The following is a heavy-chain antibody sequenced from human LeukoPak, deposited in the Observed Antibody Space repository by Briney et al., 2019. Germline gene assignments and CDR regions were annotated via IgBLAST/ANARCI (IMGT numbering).Heavy chain of an antibody. CDR2: IKQDGSEK. J-gene: IGHJ4*02. Sequence: PGGSLRLSCAASGFTFSSYWMSWVRQAPGKGLEWVANIKQDGSEKYYVDSVKGRFTISRDNAKNSLYLQMNSLRAEGTAVYYCARARYYYDSSGYYPFDYWGQGTLVTVSS. D-gene: IGHD3-22*01. CDR1: GFTFSSYW. V-gene: IGHV3-7*01. CDR3: ARARYYYDSSGYYPFDY.